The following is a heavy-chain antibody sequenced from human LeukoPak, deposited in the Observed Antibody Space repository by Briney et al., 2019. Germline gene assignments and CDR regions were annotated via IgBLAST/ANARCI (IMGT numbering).Heavy chain of an antibody. CDR2: INHSGST. D-gene: IGHD3-10*01. V-gene: IGHV4-34*01. Sequence: SETLSLTCAVYGGSFSGYYWSWIRQPPGKGLEWIGEINHSGSTNYNPSLKSRVTISVDTSKNQFSLKLSSVTAADTAVYYCARDDGYYGIDPWGQGTLVTVSS. CDR3: ARDDGYYGIDP. J-gene: IGHJ5*02. CDR1: GGSFSGYY.